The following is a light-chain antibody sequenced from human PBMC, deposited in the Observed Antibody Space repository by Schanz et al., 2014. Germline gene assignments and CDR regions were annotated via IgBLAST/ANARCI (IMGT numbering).Light chain of an antibody. J-gene: IGKJ5*01. CDR2: DTS. Sequence: EVVLTQSPATLSSSPGERVTLSCRASQNITRFLGWYQQRPGQAPRLLIYDTSNRATDIPSRFSGSGSGTDFTLTISSLQSEDFAVYYCQQYNNWPSITFGQGTRLEIK. V-gene: IGKV3-11*01. CDR3: QQYNNWPSIT. CDR1: QNITRF.